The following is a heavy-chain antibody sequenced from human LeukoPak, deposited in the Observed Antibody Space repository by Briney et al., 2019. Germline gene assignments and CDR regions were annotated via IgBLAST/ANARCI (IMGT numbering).Heavy chain of an antibody. D-gene: IGHD3-16*02. Sequence: AGGSLRLSCAASGFTFSSYAMSWVRQAPGKGLEWVSAISGSGGSTYYADSVKGRFTISRDNSKNTLYLHMNSLRPEDTAVYYCATSEDYDYVWGSYRSTPFDYWGQGTMVTVSS. CDR2: ISGSGGST. V-gene: IGHV3-23*01. CDR1: GFTFSSYA. J-gene: IGHJ4*02. CDR3: ATSEDYDYVWGSYRSTPFDY.